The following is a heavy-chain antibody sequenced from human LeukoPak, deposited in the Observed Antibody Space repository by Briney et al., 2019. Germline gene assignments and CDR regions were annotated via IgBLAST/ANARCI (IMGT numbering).Heavy chain of an antibody. V-gene: IGHV4-61*02. D-gene: IGHD6-13*01. CDR1: GGSISSGSYY. Sequence: PSETLSLTCTVSGGSISSGSYYRSWIRQPAGKGLEWIGRIYTSGSTNYNPSLKSRVTMSVDTSKNQFSLKLSSVTAADTAVHYCARTRQSAAGTHFDYWGQGTLVTVSS. CDR2: IYTSGST. J-gene: IGHJ4*02. CDR3: ARTRQSAAGTHFDY.